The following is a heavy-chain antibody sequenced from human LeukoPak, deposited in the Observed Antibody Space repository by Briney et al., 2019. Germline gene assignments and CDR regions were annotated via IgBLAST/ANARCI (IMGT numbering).Heavy chain of an antibody. CDR1: GFTFSSYS. CDR2: ISSSSSYI. D-gene: IGHD3-10*01. Sequence: PGGSLRLSCAASGFTFSSYSMNWVRQAPGKGLEWVSSISSSSSYIYYADSVKGRFTISRDNAKNSLYLQMNSLRAEDTAEYYCARDFSGFGGTSHERLGGRRTYYYYGMDVWGQGTTVTVSS. V-gene: IGHV3-21*01. J-gene: IGHJ6*02. CDR3: ARDFSGFGGTSHERLGGRRTYYYYGMDV.